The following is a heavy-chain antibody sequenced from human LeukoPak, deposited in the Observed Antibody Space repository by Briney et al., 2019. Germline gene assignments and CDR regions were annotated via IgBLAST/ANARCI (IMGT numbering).Heavy chain of an antibody. V-gene: IGHV3-23*01. J-gene: IGHJ4*02. CDR1: GFTFSDYY. Sequence: PGGSLRLSCAASGFTFSDYYMSWIRQAPGKGLEWVSVISGGTTSTYYADSVKGRFTISRDNSKNTLYLQMNSLRAEDTAVYYRAKDWRSGYGNPAEYYFDYWGQGTLVTVSS. D-gene: IGHD3-3*01. CDR3: AKDWRSGYGNPAEYYFDY. CDR2: ISGGTTST.